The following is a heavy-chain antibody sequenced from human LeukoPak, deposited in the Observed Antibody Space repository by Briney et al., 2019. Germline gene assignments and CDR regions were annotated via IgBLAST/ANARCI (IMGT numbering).Heavy chain of an antibody. V-gene: IGHV4-38-2*02. CDR3: ARDRLLPDFWSGYYVDY. CDR2: SYHSGNT. D-gene: IGHD3-3*01. Sequence: SETLSLTCTVSGYSISSGYYWGCIRPPPGRVQGGGGISYHSGNTYYDSSLKSRGTISVDTSKNKFSLKLSSVTAADTAVYYCARDRLLPDFWSGYYVDYWGQGTLVTVSS. CDR1: GYSISSGYY. J-gene: IGHJ4*02.